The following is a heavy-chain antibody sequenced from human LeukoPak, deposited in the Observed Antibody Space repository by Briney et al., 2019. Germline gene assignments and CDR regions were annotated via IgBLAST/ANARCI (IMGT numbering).Heavy chain of an antibody. CDR3: ARDSLPYTGYESYAFDI. J-gene: IGHJ3*02. CDR1: GFTFSSYA. V-gene: IGHV3-23*01. Sequence: GGSLRLSCAASGFTFSSYAMSWVRQAPGKGLEWVSAISGSGGSTYYADSVKGRFTISRDNSKNTLYLQMNSLRAEDTAVYYCARDSLPYTGYESYAFDIWGQGTMVTVSS. D-gene: IGHD5-12*01. CDR2: ISGSGGST.